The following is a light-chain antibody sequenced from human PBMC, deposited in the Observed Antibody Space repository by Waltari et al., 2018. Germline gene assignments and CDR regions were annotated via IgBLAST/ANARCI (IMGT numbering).Light chain of an antibody. V-gene: IGKV1-5*03. J-gene: IGKJ2*01. Sequence: DIQMTQSPSTLSASVGDRVTITCRARQSISSWLAWYQQKPGKAPKLLIYKASSLESGVPSRFSGSGSGTEFTLTISSLQPDDFATYYCQQYNSSLYTFGQGTKLEIK. CDR3: QQYNSSLYT. CDR1: QSISSW. CDR2: KAS.